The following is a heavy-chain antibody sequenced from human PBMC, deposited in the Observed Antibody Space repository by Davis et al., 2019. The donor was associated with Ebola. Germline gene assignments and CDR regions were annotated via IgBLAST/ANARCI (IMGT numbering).Heavy chain of an antibody. V-gene: IGHV4-30-4*07. J-gene: IGHJ5*02. CDR1: GGFVNSGGYS. CDR3: ARSLYPGYDGGLWWFAP. Sequence: SETLSLTCAVSGGFVNSGGYSWNWIRQPPGKGLEWIGYYYYTGTTYYNPSLKSRVTISVDTSKNQFSLKLNSVTAADTAVYYCARSLYPGYDGGLWWFAPWGQGTLVTVSS. D-gene: IGHD3-16*01. CDR2: YYYTGTT.